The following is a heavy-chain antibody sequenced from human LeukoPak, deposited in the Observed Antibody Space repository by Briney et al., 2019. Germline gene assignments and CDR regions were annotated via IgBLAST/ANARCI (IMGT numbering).Heavy chain of an antibody. Sequence: GGSLRLSCAASGFTFSSYAMHWVRQAPGKGLEWVAFIRYDGSNKYYADSVKGRFTISRDNSKNTLYLQMNSLRAEDTAVYYCAKGSAAAAGVFDYWGQGTLVTVSS. J-gene: IGHJ4*02. CDR1: GFTFSSYA. CDR2: IRYDGSNK. V-gene: IGHV3-30*02. D-gene: IGHD6-13*01. CDR3: AKGSAAAAGVFDY.